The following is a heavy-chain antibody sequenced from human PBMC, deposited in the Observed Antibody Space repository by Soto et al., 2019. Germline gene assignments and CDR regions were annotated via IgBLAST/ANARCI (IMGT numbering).Heavy chain of an antibody. CDR2: IYYSGST. D-gene: IGHD5-12*01. CDR3: ARDTQRGYSGYFDS. CDR1: GGSLSSGGYY. V-gene: IGHV4-31*03. J-gene: IGHJ4*02. Sequence: QVQLQESGPGLVKPSQTLSLSCTVSGGSLSSGGYYWIWIRQHPGKGLEWIGFIYYSGSTYYNPSLKSRVTISVDTSQNQFSLKLSSVTAADTAVYYCARDTQRGYSGYFDSWGQGTLVTVSS.